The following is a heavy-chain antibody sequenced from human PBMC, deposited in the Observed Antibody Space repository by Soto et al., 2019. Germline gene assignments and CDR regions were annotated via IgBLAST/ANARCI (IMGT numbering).Heavy chain of an antibody. CDR1: GGSFSGYY. Sequence: QVQLQPWGARLLKRSETLSLTFAVSGGSFSGYYWRWIRQPPGKGLEWIGDINQGGSTNFNPSLDRRLTITVYTSKKQYSLKLTSVTAADTPVYFSARGPHYFESRRQPPSHHRAQATLVTVSS. V-gene: IGHV4-34*01. D-gene: IGHD3-9*01. CDR3: ARGPHYFESRRQPPSHH. J-gene: IGHJ4*02. CDR2: INQGGST.